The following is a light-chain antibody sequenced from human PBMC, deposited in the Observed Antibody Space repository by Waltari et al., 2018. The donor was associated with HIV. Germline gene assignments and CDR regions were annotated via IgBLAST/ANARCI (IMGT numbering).Light chain of an antibody. V-gene: IGLV2-23*01. CDR2: EAI. CDR3: CSYAGSSNWV. Sequence: QSALTQPASVSGSPGPSITISCTGSGSDVGRYDLVYWYQQHPGQAPKPMIYEAIRRPSGVSNRFSGSKSGNTASLTVSGLQAEDEADYYCCSYAGSSNWVFGGGTKVTVL. CDR1: GSDVGRYDL. J-gene: IGLJ3*02.